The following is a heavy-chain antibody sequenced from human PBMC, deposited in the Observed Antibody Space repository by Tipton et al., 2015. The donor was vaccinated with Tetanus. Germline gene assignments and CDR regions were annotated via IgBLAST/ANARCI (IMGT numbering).Heavy chain of an antibody. CDR1: GGSLGTFY. CDR3: AKGAARYYYDLSLPP. V-gene: IGHV4-59*01. J-gene: IGHJ5*02. CDR2: ISYSGST. Sequence: TLSLTCTVSGGSLGTFYWTWIRQPPGRGLEWIGYISYSGSTKYNPSLKSRLTISVDTSKNQFSLKLRSVTAADTAVYYCAKGAARYYYDLSLPPWGQGTLVTVSS. D-gene: IGHD3-22*01.